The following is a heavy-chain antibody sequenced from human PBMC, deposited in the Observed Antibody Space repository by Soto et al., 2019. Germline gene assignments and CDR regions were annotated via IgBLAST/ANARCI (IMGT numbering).Heavy chain of an antibody. D-gene: IGHD3-22*01. CDR2: INHSGST. J-gene: IGHJ6*02. V-gene: IGHV4-34*01. Sequence: SETLSLTCSVYGGSFSGYYWSWIRQPPGKGLEWIGEINHSGSTNYNPSLKSRVTISVDTSKNQFSLKLSSVTAADTAVYYCARGLHYYDSSGYPWTYYYYSNGSDVWGQGPTVNVS. CDR3: ARGLHYYDSSGYPWTYYYYSNGSDV. CDR1: GGSFSGYY.